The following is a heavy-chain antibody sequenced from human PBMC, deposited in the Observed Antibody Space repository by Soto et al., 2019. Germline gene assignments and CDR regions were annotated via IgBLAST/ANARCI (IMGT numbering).Heavy chain of an antibody. CDR1: GYTFTSYA. V-gene: IGHV1-3*05. CDR3: ARGGRVLMVYGISRFDY. D-gene: IGHD2-8*01. J-gene: IGHJ4*02. CDR2: INAGNGNT. Sequence: QVQLVESGAEEKKPGASVKVSCKASGYTFTSYAMHWVRQAPGQRLEWMGWINAGNGNTKYSQKFQGRVTITRDTSASTAYMELSSLRSQVTAVYYCARGGRVLMVYGISRFDYRGQGTLVSVSS.